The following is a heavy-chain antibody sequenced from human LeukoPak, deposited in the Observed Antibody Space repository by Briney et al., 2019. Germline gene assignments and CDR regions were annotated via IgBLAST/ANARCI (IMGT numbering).Heavy chain of an antibody. CDR2: IKQNGSEE. CDR3: ARGSSAGASLRHDY. Sequence: PGGSLSLSCAAFGFTFSGYWWSWFRQAPGKGLEWVANIKQNGSEENFVDSVKGQFTTSRDNAKKSLYLQMNSLRAEATAVYYCARGSSAGASLRHDYWGQGTLVTVSS. J-gene: IGHJ4*02. V-gene: IGHV3-7*01. D-gene: IGHD1-26*01. CDR1: GFTFSGYW.